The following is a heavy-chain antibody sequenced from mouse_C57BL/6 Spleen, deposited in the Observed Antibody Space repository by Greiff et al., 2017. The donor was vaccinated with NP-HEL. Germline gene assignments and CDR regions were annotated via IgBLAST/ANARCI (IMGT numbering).Heavy chain of an antibody. D-gene: IGHD1-1*01. CDR2: IDPETGGT. Sequence: QVQLQQSGAELVRPGASVTLSCKASGYTFTDYEMHWVKQTPVHGLEWIGAIDPETGGTAYNQKFKGKAILTADKSSSTAYMELRSLTSEDSAVYYCTRHYGSSGFDYWGQGTTLTVSS. CDR3: TRHYGSSGFDY. CDR1: GYTFTDYE. V-gene: IGHV1-15*01. J-gene: IGHJ2*01.